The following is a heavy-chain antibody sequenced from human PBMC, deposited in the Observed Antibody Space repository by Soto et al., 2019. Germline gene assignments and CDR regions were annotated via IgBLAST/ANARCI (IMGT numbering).Heavy chain of an antibody. J-gene: IGHJ4*02. CDR1: GGAMSVYA. CDR2: IIPIFGTA. CDR3: ARDNGTGTGGSPTDY. Sequence: PVNGYCKSAGGAMSVYAIGRRSQDTRQGLEWMGGIIPIFGTANYAQKFQGRVTITADKSTSTAYMELSSLRSEDTAVYYCARDNGTGTGGSPTDYWGQGTLVTVSS. D-gene: IGHD3-10*01. V-gene: IGHV1-69*06.